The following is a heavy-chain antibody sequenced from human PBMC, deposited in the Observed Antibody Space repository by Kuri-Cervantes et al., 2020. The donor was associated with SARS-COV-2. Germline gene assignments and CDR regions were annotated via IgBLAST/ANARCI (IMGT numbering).Heavy chain of an antibody. Sequence: GGSLRLSCKGSGYSFTSYWIGWVRQMPGKGLEWMGIIYPGDSDTRYSPSFQGQVTISADKSISTAYLQWSSLKASDTAMYYCARPLYYYDSSGYPGSVVAFGIWGQGTMVTVSS. CDR2: IYPGDSDT. J-gene: IGHJ3*02. V-gene: IGHV5-51*01. CDR1: GYSFTSYW. D-gene: IGHD3-22*01. CDR3: ARPLYYYDSSGYPGSVVAFGI.